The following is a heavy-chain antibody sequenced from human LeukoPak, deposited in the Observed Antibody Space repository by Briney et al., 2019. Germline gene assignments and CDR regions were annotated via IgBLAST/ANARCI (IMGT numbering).Heavy chain of an antibody. D-gene: IGHD3-22*01. CDR1: GGSISSSTVC. Sequence: PSETLSLTCTVSGGSISSSTVCWGWIRQPPGKGLEWIGGINYSGYTYYNPALKSRVTIIIDTPKNQCSLKLSSGTAADTAVYYCARPGYYDNSGFNFDYWGQGTLVTVSS. CDR3: ARPGYYDNSGFNFDY. CDR2: INYSGYT. J-gene: IGHJ4*02. V-gene: IGHV4-39*01.